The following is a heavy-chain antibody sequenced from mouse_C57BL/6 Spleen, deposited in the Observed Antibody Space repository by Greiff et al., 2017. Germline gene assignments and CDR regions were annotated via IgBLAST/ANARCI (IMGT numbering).Heavy chain of an antibody. CDR1: GFTFSSSA. J-gene: IGHJ2*01. V-gene: IGHV5-4*01. CDR2: ISDGGSYT. Sequence: EVTLQESGGGLVKPGGSLKLSCAASGFTFSSSAMSWVSQTPDKRLEWVATISDGGSYTYSPDNVKGRFTLSRDNGKNNLYLEKSQMKSEYTAMYDCARDEDLYYFDYWGQGTTLTVAS. CDR3: ARDEDLYYFDY.